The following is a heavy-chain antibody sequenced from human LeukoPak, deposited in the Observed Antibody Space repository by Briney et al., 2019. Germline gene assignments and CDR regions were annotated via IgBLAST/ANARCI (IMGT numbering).Heavy chain of an antibody. J-gene: IGHJ4*02. D-gene: IGHD2-8*02. CDR2: IHSSGSM. CDR1: GGSISSYY. V-gene: IGHV4-4*07. Sequence: PSETLSLTCTVSGGSISSYYWTWIRQTAGKGLEWIGRIHSSGSMNHNPSLKSRVTMSVDTSNNQFSPKLSSVTAADTAVYYCARETEVSGGRSWDFWGQGTLVTVSS. CDR3: ARETEVSGGRSWDF.